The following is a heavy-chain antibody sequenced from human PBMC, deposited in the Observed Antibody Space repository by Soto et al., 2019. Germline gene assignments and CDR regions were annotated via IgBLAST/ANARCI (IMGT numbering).Heavy chain of an antibody. V-gene: IGHV3-30*18. D-gene: IGHD5-18*01. J-gene: IGHJ4*02. Sequence: GGSLRLSCAASGFTFSSYGMHWVRQAPGKGLEWVAVISYDGGNKYYADSVKGRFTISRDNSKNTLYLQMNSLRAEDTAVYYCAKDLRGYSYGTFDYWGQGTLVTVSS. CDR3: AKDLRGYSYGTFDY. CDR2: ISYDGGNK. CDR1: GFTFSSYG.